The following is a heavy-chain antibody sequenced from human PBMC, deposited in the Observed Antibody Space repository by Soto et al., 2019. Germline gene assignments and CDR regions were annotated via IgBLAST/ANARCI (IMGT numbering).Heavy chain of an antibody. J-gene: IGHJ5*02. CDR2: IFQSGST. Sequence: TLSLTCGVSGGTIRSPDWWTWVRQPPGKGLEWIGEIFQSGSTNYTPSLESRVTISVDKSKNQFSLTLTSVTAADTAVYFCARGRGRYSSGWSWFDPWGQGILVTVSS. V-gene: IGHV4-4*01. CDR3: ARGRGRYSSGWSWFDP. D-gene: IGHD6-19*01. CDR1: GGTIRSPDW.